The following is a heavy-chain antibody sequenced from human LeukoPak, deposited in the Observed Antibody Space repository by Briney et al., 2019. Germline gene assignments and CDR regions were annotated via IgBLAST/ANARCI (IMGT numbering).Heavy chain of an antibody. CDR2: IYYSGST. J-gene: IGHJ4*02. D-gene: IGHD2-15*01. Sequence: SETLSLTCTVSGGSISRYYWSWIRQPPGKGLEWIGHIYYSGSTNYNPSLKSRVTISVDTSKNQFSLKLSSVTAADTAVYYCARGVSTGGSCYFDYCGQGTLVTVSS. CDR1: GGSISRYY. CDR3: ARGVSTGGSCYFDY. V-gene: IGHV4-59*01.